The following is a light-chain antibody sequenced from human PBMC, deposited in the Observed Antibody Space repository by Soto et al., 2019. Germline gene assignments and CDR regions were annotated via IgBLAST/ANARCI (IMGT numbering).Light chain of an antibody. CDR1: QSVSSSY. J-gene: IGKJ1*01. CDR2: GAS. Sequence: EIVLTQSPGTLSLSPGERATLSCRASQSVSSSYLAWYQQKPGQAPRLLIYGASSRATGIPDRFSGSGSGTDFTLTISRLEPEDFAVYYCQQYGRSPNTFGQGTKLDIK. V-gene: IGKV3-20*01. CDR3: QQYGRSPNT.